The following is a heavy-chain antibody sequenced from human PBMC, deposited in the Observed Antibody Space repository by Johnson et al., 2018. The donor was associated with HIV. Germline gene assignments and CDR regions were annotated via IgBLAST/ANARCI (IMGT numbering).Heavy chain of an antibody. CDR2: ISGSTI. Sequence: QVQLVESGGGLVKPGGSLRLSCAVSGVIFSDYYMSWIRQAPGKGLEWVSYISGSTIYYADSVKGRFTISRDNAKNSLYLQMNSLRAEDTAVYYCARDYETIWGQGTMVTVSS. CDR3: ARDYETI. J-gene: IGHJ3*02. D-gene: IGHD3-16*01. V-gene: IGHV3-11*04. CDR1: GVIFSDYY.